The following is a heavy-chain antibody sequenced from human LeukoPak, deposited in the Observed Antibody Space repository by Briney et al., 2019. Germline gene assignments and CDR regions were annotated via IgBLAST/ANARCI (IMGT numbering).Heavy chain of an antibody. V-gene: IGHV4-59*01. J-gene: IGHJ4*02. CDR2: IYYSGST. CDR3: ARESHYYGSGSYTLLYFDY. CDR1: GGSISSYY. Sequence: SETLSLTCTVSGGSISSYYWSWIRQPPGKGLEWIGYIYYSGSTNYNPSLKSRVTISVDTSENQFSLKLSSVTAADTAVYYCARESHYYGSGSYTLLYFDYWGQGTLVTVSS. D-gene: IGHD3-10*01.